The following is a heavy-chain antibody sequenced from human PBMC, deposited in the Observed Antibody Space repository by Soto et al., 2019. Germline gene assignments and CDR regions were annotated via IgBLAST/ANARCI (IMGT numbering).Heavy chain of an antibody. J-gene: IGHJ3*02. CDR2: ISWNSGSI. Sequence: GGSLRLSCAASGFTFDDYAMHWVRQAPGKGLGWVSGISWNSGSIGYADSVKGRFTISRDNAKNSLYLQMNSLRAEDTALYYCAKDMSGQQMTFDIWGQGTMVTVSS. V-gene: IGHV3-9*01. CDR1: GFTFDDYA. CDR3: AKDMSGQQMTFDI. D-gene: IGHD6-13*01.